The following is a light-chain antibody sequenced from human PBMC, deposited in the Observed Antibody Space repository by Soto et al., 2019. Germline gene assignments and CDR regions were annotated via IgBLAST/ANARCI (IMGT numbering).Light chain of an antibody. Sequence: QSVLTQPPSASGTPGQRVTISCSGSSSNIGSNTVNWYQQLPGTAPTLLIYYNNQRPSGVPDRFSGSKSGTSASLAISWLQSEDEAHYYCAAWDDSLYGWVFGGGTKLTVL. V-gene: IGLV1-44*01. CDR2: YNN. J-gene: IGLJ3*02. CDR1: SSNIGSNT. CDR3: AAWDDSLYGWV.